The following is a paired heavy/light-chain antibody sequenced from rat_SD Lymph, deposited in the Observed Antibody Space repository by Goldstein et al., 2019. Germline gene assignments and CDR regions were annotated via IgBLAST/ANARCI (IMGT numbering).Light chain of an antibody. CDR1: KSLLHSNGKTY. Sequence: DIVMTQGALPNPVPSGESASITCQSSKSLLHSNGKTYLNWYLQRPGQSPQLLIYWMSTRASGVSDRFSGSGSGTDFTLKISSVEAEDVGVYYCQQFLEYWTFGGGTKLELK. CDR3: QQFLEYWT. CDR2: WMS. J-gene: IGKJ1*01. V-gene: IGKV2S6*01.
Heavy chain of an antibody. CDR1: GFTFSNYG. J-gene: IGHJ3*01. CDR2: ISSSSSYI. Sequence: EVQLVESGGGLVQPGRSLKLSCLASGFTFSNYGMNWIRQAPGKGLEWVASISSSSSYIYYADTVKGRFTISRDNAKNTLYLQMTSLRSEDTALYYCASGAWFAYWGQGTLVTVSS. V-gene: IGHV5-34*01. CDR3: ASGAWFAY.